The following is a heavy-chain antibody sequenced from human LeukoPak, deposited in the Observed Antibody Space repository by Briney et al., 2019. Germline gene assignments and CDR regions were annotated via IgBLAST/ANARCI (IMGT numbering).Heavy chain of an antibody. D-gene: IGHD6-13*01. Sequence: GRSLRLSCAASGYTFSSYAMGWVRQAPGKGLEWVSAISGSGGSTYYADSVKGRFTISRDNSKNTLYLQMNSLRAEDTAVYYCAKLHSSSWYYFDYWGQGTLVTVSS. CDR3: AKLHSSSWYYFDY. CDR1: GYTFSSYA. J-gene: IGHJ4*02. V-gene: IGHV3-23*01. CDR2: ISGSGGST.